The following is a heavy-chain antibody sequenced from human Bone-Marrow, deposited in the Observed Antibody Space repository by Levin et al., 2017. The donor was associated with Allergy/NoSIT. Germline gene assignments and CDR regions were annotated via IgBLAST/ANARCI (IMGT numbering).Heavy chain of an antibody. J-gene: IGHJ4*02. CDR1: GFAVGDHY. CDR3: AGVVSSSLDF. V-gene: IGHV3-53*01. Sequence: GGSLRLSCAVSGFAVGDHYMSWVRQPPGKGLEWVSFIYSGFGTYYTDSVKGRFTISRDNSKNTLYLQMNNLRANDTAVYYCAGVVSSSLDFWGQGTLVTVSS. D-gene: IGHD6-13*01. CDR2: IYSGFGT.